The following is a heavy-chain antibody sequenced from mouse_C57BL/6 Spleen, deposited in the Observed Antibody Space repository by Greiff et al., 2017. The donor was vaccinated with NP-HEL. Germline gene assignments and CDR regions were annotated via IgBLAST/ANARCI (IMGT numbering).Heavy chain of an antibody. V-gene: IGHV14-1*01. CDR3: TTGGNYDYYAMDY. Sequence: DVQLQESGSELVRPGASVKVFCTACGCRMEGWGDQLVGGVSGQGLEWIGRIDPGGGDTEYAPKFQGKATMTADTSSNTAYLQLSSLTSEDTAVYYCTTGGNYDYYAMDYWGQGTSVTVSS. D-gene: IGHD2-1*01. CDR2: IDPGGGDT. CDR1: GCRMEGWG. J-gene: IGHJ4*01.